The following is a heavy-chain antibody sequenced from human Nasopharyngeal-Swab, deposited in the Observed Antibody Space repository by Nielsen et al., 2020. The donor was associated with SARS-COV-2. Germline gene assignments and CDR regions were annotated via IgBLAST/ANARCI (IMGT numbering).Heavy chain of an antibody. V-gene: IGHV3-74*01. J-gene: IGHJ4*02. CDR3: ARDQSLGELLAFDY. D-gene: IGHD3-10*01. CDR2: IDNYGSIT. CDR1: GYTFSSYW. Sequence: GESLKISCAASGYTFSSYWMHWVRQAPGKGLVWVSRIDNYGSITDYADSVKGRFTISRDNAKNTLYLQMNSLRAEDTAVYYCARDQSLGELLAFDYWGQGTLVTVSS.